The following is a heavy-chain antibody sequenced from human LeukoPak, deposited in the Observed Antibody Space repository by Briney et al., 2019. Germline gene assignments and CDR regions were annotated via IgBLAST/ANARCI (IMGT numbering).Heavy chain of an antibody. Sequence: GGSPRLSCVVSGFTFRSYWMHWIRQAPGKGLEWVSRVKGDGSSTSYADSVKGRFTISRDNVKNTLYLQMNSLRAEDTAVYYCARDNSPGWFGPWGQGILVTVSS. J-gene: IGHJ5*02. CDR2: VKGDGSST. CDR1: GFTFRSYW. D-gene: IGHD2/OR15-2a*01. CDR3: ARDNSPGWFGP. V-gene: IGHV3-74*01.